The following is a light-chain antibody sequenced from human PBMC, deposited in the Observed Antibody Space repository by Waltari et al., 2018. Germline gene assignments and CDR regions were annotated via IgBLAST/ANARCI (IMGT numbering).Light chain of an antibody. CDR3: QQYYTTPRT. V-gene: IGKV4-1*01. J-gene: IGKJ1*01. CDR2: WAS. CDR1: PGVLFSSNNKNY. Sequence: DIVMTQSPDSLAVSLGERATINCKSSPGVLFSSNNKNYLAWYQQKPGQPPKLLIYWASTREPGVPDRFSGSGSGTDFTLTINSLQAEDVAVYYCQQYYTTPRTFGQGTKVEIK.